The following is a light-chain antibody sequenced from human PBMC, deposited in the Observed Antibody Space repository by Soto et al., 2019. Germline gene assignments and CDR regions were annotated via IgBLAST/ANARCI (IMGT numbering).Light chain of an antibody. J-gene: IGKJ4*01. CDR1: QSRLHSDGYNY. CDR2: LAS. CDR3: MQALQTPT. V-gene: IGKV2-28*01. Sequence: EIVMTQSPLSLPVTPGEPASISCRSSQSRLHSDGYNYLAWYLQKPGHSPQLLIDLASSRASGVPDRFSGSGSGTDFTLKISRVDAEDVGVYYCMQALQTPTFGGGTKVEI.